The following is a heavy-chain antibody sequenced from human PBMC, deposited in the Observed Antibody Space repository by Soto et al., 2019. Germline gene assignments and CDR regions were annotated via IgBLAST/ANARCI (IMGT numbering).Heavy chain of an antibody. J-gene: IGHJ4*02. D-gene: IGHD3-9*01. Sequence: PVWSLRLSCSASLFTVSSNYMSWVRHSPFKLLEWVSVIYSGGSTYYADSVKGRFTISRDNAKKSLYLQMNSLRAEDTALYYCASGRGYDILTGYYPYFESWGQGALVTVSS. V-gene: IGHV3-53*05. CDR1: LFTVSSNY. CDR2: IYSGGST. CDR3: ASGRGYDILTGYYPYFES.